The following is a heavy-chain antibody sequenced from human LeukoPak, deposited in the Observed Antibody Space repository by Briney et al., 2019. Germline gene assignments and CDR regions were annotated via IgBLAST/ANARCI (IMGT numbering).Heavy chain of an antibody. CDR3: ARDSVVGATPNWFDP. CDR1: GYTFTSYY. CDR2: INPSGGST. J-gene: IGHJ5*02. D-gene: IGHD1-26*01. Sequence: ASVKVSCKASGYTFTSYYMHWVRQAPGQGLEWMGIINPSGGSTSYAQKFQGRVTMTTDTSTSTAYMELRSLRSDDTAVYYCARDSVVGATPNWFDPWGQGTLVTVSS. V-gene: IGHV1-46*01.